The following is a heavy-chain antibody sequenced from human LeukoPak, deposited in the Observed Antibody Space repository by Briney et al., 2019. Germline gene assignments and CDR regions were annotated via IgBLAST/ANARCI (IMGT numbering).Heavy chain of an antibody. CDR3: ARAYHHLFLTGYEFDP. V-gene: IGHV4-59*01. CDR2: MYYRGNT. J-gene: IGHJ5*02. D-gene: IGHD3-9*01. CDR1: GGSISSYY. Sequence: SETLSLTCTVSGGSISSYYWSWIRQPPVKGLEWIGYMYYRGNTNYDPSLKSRVTISIDTPNNQFSLKLSSVTAEDTAVYYCARAYHHLFLTGYEFDPWGQGTLVTVSS.